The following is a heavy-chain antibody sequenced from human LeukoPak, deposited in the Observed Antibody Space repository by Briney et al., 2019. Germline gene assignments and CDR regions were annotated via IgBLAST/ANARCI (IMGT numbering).Heavy chain of an antibody. CDR3: ATEGFYY. CDR2: ISRSGDIT. Sequence: GGSLRLSCAASGAAFTKYGMKWARQAAGAGLEYISGISRSGDITHYADSVKGRFTISRDNVQNTLYLQMNSLRADDTALYYCATEGFYYWGPGTQVTVSS. CDR1: GAAFTKYG. J-gene: IGHJ4*02. V-gene: IGHV3-23*01.